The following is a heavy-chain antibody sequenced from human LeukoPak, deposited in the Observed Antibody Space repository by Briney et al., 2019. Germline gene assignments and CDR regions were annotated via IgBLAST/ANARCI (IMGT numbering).Heavy chain of an antibody. CDR2: INHSGST. Sequence: PSETLSLTCAVYGGSFSGYYWSWIRQPPGKGLEWIGQINHSGSTNYNPSLKSRVTISVDTSKNQFSLKLSSVTAADTAVYYCARDRGSGWSAFDYWGQGTLVTVSS. CDR1: GGSFSGYY. V-gene: IGHV4-34*01. CDR3: ARDRGSGWSAFDY. J-gene: IGHJ4*02. D-gene: IGHD6-19*01.